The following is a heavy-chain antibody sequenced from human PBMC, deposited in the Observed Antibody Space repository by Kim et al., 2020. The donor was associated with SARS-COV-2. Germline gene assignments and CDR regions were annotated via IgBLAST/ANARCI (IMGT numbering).Heavy chain of an antibody. CDR3: ASSDYDPPL. D-gene: IGHD4-17*01. Sequence: GNTKYSQKFQGRVTITRDTSASTAYMELSSLRSEDTAVYYCASSDYDPPLWGQGTMVTVSS. J-gene: IGHJ3*01. V-gene: IGHV1-3*01. CDR2: GNT.